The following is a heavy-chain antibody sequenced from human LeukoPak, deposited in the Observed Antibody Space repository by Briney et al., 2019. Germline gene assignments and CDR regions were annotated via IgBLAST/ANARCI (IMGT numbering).Heavy chain of an antibody. CDR3: ARQDYGSGSYPFDY. V-gene: IGHV4-39*01. J-gene: IGHJ4*02. D-gene: IGHD3-10*01. CDR1: GGSISSSNYY. Sequence: SETLSLTCTVSGGSISSSNYYWGWIRQPPGEGLEWIGTFYYSGSMYYNPSLKSRVTISVDTSKNQLSLKLSSVTAADTAVYYCARQDYGSGSYPFDYWGQGTLVTVSS. CDR2: FYYSGSM.